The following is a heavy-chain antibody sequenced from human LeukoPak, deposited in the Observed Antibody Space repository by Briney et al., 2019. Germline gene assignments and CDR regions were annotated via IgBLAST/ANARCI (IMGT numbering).Heavy chain of an antibody. J-gene: IGHJ4*02. Sequence: SGGSLRLSCAASGFTFSSYSMNWVRQAPGKGLEWVSSISSSSSYIYYADSVKGRFTISRDNAKNSLYLQMNSLKTEDTAVYYCTTEGLLWFGELPSFDYWGQGTLVTVSS. CDR1: GFTFSSYS. D-gene: IGHD3-10*01. V-gene: IGHV3-21*03. CDR3: TTEGLLWFGELPSFDY. CDR2: ISSSSSYI.